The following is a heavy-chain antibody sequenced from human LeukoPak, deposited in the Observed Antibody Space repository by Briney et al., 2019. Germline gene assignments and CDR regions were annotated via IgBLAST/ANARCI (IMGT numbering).Heavy chain of an antibody. CDR3: ARLFRTTPNTGY. V-gene: IGHV1-46*01. CDR1: GYTFTSYY. J-gene: IGHJ4*02. D-gene: IGHD4-11*01. CDR2: INPSGGST. Sequence: ASVKVSCKASGYTFTSYYMHWVRQAPGQGLEWMGIINPSGGSTSYAQKFQGRVTMTRDTSISTAYMELSRLRSDDTAVYYCARLFRTTPNTGYWGQGTLVTASS.